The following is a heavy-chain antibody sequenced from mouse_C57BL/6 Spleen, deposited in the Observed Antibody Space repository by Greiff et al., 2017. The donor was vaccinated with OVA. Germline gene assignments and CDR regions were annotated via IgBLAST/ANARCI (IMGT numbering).Heavy chain of an antibody. D-gene: IGHD2-2*01. CDR1: GFTFSDYY. V-gene: IGHV5-12*01. CDR3: ARGGMVMTRYAMDY. Sequence: EVHLVESGGGLVQPGGSLKLSCAASGFTFSDYYMYWVRQTPEKRLEWVAYISNGGGSTYYPDTVKGRFTISRDNAKNTLYLQMSRLKSEDTAMYYCARGGMVMTRYAMDYWGQGTSVTVSS. J-gene: IGHJ4*01. CDR2: ISNGGGST.